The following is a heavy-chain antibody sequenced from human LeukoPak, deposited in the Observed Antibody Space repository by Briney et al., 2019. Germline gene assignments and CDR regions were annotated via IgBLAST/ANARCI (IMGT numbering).Heavy chain of an antibody. CDR2: IYYSGST. CDR1: GGSISSYY. CDR3: ARVVYDSSGYLSDY. V-gene: IGHV4-59*01. D-gene: IGHD3-22*01. Sequence: SETLSLTCTVSGGSISSYYWSWIRQPPGKGLEWIGYIYYSGSTNYNPSLKSRVTISVDTSKNQFSLKLSSVTAADTAVYYCARVVYDSSGYLSDYWGRGTLVTVSS. J-gene: IGHJ4*02.